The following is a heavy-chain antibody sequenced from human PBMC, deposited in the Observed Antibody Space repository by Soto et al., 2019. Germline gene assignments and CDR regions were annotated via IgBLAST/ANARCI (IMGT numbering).Heavy chain of an antibody. CDR1: GFDFGSYG. V-gene: IGHV3-33*01. Sequence: QVQLVESGGGVVQPGGSLRLSCVASGFDFGSYGMQWVRRAPGKGLEWMAVIWYDGSTAYYADSVKGRFTISRDNSKNTLFLHLNSLPAEDTAVYLCARAGVRGFFVPVFYGLDVWGNGTTVTVSS. CDR3: ARAGVRGFFVPVFYGLDV. J-gene: IGHJ6*04. D-gene: IGHD3-10*01. CDR2: IWYDGSTA.